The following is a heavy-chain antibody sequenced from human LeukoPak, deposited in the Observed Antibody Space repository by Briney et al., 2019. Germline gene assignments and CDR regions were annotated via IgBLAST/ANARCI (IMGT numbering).Heavy chain of an antibody. J-gene: IGHJ4*02. CDR1: GFTFSSYW. CDR3: ARGLLWFGELFDY. D-gene: IGHD3-10*01. V-gene: IGHV3-74*01. CDR2: INSEGSST. Sequence: GGTLRLSCAASGFTFSSYWMHWVRQAPGKGVVWGSRINSEGSSTIYAESVKGRFTISRDNAKNTLYLQMNTLRAEDTAVYYCARGLLWFGELFDYWRQGTLVTVSS.